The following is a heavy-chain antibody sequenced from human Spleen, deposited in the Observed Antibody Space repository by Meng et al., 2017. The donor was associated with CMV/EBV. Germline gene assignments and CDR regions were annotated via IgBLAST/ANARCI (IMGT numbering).Heavy chain of an antibody. CDR1: GFTFSSYS. V-gene: IGHV3-21*01. D-gene: IGHD5-12*01. CDR2: ISSSSSYI. Sequence: EVQLVESGGXLVKPGXSVRLSXAASGFTFSSYSMNWVRQAPGKGLEWVSSISSSSSYIYYADSVKGRFTISRDNAKNSLYLQMNSLRAEDTAVYYCASGSRGSPYNWFDPWGQGTLVTVSS. J-gene: IGHJ5*02. CDR3: ASGSRGSPYNWFDP.